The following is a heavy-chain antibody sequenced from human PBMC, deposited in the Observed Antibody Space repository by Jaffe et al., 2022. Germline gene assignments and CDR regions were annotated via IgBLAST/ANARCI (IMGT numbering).Heavy chain of an antibody. CDR1: GYSISSGYY. D-gene: IGHD5-12*01. V-gene: IGHV4-38-2*01. J-gene: IGHJ4*02. Sequence: QVQLQESGPGLVKPSETLSLTCAVSGYSISSGYYWGWIRQPPGKGLEWIGSIYHSGSTYYNPSLKSRVTISVDTSKNQFSLKLSSVTAADTAVYYCARHSSPIVATTPFDYWGQGTLVTVSS. CDR3: ARHSSPIVATTPFDY. CDR2: IYHSGST.